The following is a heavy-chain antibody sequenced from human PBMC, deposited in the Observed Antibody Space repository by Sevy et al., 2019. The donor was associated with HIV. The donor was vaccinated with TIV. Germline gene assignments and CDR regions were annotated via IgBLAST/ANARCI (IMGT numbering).Heavy chain of an antibody. J-gene: IGHJ4*02. Sequence: GGSLRLSCAASGFTFSSYAMSWVRQAPGQGLEWVSAISGSGGSTYYADSVKGRFTISRDNSKNTLYLQMNSLRAEDTAVYYCAKDRGGIVVVPAAREGYFDYWGQGTLVTVSS. CDR1: GFTFSSYA. V-gene: IGHV3-23*01. CDR2: ISGSGGST. CDR3: AKDRGGIVVVPAAREGYFDY. D-gene: IGHD2-2*01.